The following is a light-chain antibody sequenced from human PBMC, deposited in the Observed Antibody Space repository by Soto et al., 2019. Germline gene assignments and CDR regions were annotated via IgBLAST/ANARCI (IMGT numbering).Light chain of an antibody. CDR3: LSFTKVDTYI. Sequence: QSALTQPASVSASPGQSITISCTGTNNDVGAYNFVSWYQHLPGRAPKLLIYEVTNRPSWVSNRFSGSKSGTTASLTISGLQAEDEADYYCLSFTKVDTYIFGTGTKVTVL. CDR1: NNDVGAYNF. V-gene: IGLV2-14*01. J-gene: IGLJ1*01. CDR2: EVT.